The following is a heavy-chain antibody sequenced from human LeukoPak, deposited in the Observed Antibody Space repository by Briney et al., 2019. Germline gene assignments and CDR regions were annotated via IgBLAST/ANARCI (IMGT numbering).Heavy chain of an antibody. CDR3: ASPVSTYSSGWYYFDY. Sequence: GGSLRLSCAASGFTFSSYSMNWVRQAPGKGLEWVSSISGGSSYIYYADSVKGRFTISRDNAKNSLYLQMNSLRAEDTAVYYCASPVSTYSSGWYYFDYWGQGTLVTVSS. J-gene: IGHJ4*02. V-gene: IGHV3-21*01. CDR1: GFTFSSYS. CDR2: ISGGSSYI. D-gene: IGHD6-19*01.